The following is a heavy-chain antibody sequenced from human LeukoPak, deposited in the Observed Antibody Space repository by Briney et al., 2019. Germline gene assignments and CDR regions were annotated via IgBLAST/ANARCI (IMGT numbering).Heavy chain of an antibody. Sequence: ASVKVSCKASGYTFTSYGISWVRQAPGQGLEWMGWISAYNGNTNYAQKLQGRVTMTTDTSTSTAYLELRSLRSDDTAVYYCVRSGPQYGDPREVRFDPWGQGTLVTVSS. J-gene: IGHJ5*02. D-gene: IGHD4-17*01. V-gene: IGHV1-18*01. CDR1: GYTFTSYG. CDR2: ISAYNGNT. CDR3: VRSGPQYGDPREVRFDP.